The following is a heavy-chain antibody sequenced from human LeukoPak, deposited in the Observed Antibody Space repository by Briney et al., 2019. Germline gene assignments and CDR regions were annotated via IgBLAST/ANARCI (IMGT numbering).Heavy chain of an antibody. V-gene: IGHV4-34*01. CDR2: IYYSGST. CDR1: GGSFSGYY. D-gene: IGHD2-21*02. CDR3: ARHYTWGDQAYCGGDCYPYYFDY. Sequence: SETLSLTCAVYGGSFSGYYWSWIRQPPGKGLEWIGSIYYSGSTYYNPSLKSRVTISVDTSKNQLSLKLSSVTAADTAVYYCARHYTWGDQAYCGGDCYPYYFDYWGQGTLVTVSS. J-gene: IGHJ4*02.